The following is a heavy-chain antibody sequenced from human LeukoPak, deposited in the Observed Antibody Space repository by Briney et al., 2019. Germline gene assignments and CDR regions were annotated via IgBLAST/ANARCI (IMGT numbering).Heavy chain of an antibody. D-gene: IGHD1-7*01. J-gene: IGHJ5*02. CDR3: AREHNWDYVGDRRFDP. CDR1: GYTFTSYD. V-gene: IGHV1-8*01. Sequence: GASVKVSCKASGYTFTSYDINWVRQATGQGLEWMGWMNPNSGNTGYAQKFQGRVTMTRNASISTAYMELSSLRSEDTAVYYCAREHNWDYVGDRRFDPWGQGTLVTVSS. CDR2: MNPNSGNT.